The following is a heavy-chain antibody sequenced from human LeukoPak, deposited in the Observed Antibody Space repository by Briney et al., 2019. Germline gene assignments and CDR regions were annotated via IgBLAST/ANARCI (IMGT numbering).Heavy chain of an antibody. V-gene: IGHV4-59*01. D-gene: IGHD6-13*01. Sequence: SETLSLTCSVSGGSISGYYWSWIRQPPGKGLEWIGYIYNSGSTNYNPFLKSRVTISVVTSKNQLSLKLKSVTAADTAAYYCARAAHYSSRNFDFWGQGTLVTVSS. CDR1: GGSISGYY. J-gene: IGHJ4*02. CDR2: IYNSGST. CDR3: ARAAHYSSRNFDF.